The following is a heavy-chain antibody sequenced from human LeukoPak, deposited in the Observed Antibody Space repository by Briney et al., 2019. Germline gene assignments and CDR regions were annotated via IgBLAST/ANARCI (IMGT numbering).Heavy chain of an antibody. D-gene: IGHD3-22*01. CDR2: ISSSSSYI. CDR3: ARDLRDSSGHRAFDI. V-gene: IGHV3-21*01. CDR1: GFTFSSYA. J-gene: IGHJ3*02. Sequence: PGGSLRLSCAASGFTFSSYAMHWVRQAPGKGLEWVSSISSSSSYIYYADSEKGRFTISRDNAKNSLYLQMNSLRAEDTAVYYCARDLRDSSGHRAFDIWGQGTMVTVSS.